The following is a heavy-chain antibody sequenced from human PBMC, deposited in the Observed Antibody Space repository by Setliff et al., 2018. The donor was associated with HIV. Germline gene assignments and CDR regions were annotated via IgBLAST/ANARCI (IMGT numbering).Heavy chain of an antibody. D-gene: IGHD6-13*01. Sequence: GGSLRLSCAASGCTFSSYVMHWVRQAPGKGLEWVAFIRYDESLTHYADSVEGRFTVTRDNPKNTLYLQMNSLRPEDTAVYYCANVGQQLADWYFDLWGRGTLVTVSS. J-gene: IGHJ2*01. CDR3: ANVGQQLADWYFDL. CDR1: GCTFSSYV. CDR2: IRYDESLT. V-gene: IGHV3-30*02.